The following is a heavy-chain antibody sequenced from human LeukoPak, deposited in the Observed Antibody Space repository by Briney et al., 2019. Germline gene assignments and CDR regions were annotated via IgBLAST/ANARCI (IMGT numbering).Heavy chain of an antibody. J-gene: IGHJ4*02. CDR1: GFTFDDYA. Sequence: GGSLRLSCAGSGFTFDDYAMHWVRQAPGKGLEWVSGISWNSGSIGYADSVKGRFTISRDNAKNSLYLQMNSLRAEDTALYYCAKVTYDSSGYPRPLPSGYFDYWGQGTLVTVSS. CDR2: ISWNSGSI. CDR3: AKVTYDSSGYPRPLPSGYFDY. V-gene: IGHV3-9*01. D-gene: IGHD3-22*01.